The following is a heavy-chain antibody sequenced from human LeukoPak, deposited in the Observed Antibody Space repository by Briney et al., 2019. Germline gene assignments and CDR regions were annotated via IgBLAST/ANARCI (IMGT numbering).Heavy chain of an antibody. Sequence: ASVNVSCKVSGYTLTELSMHWVRQAPGKGLEWMGGFDPEDGETIYAQKFQGRVTMTEDTSTDTAYMELSSLRSEDTAVYYCARDRALPDAFDIWGQGTMVTVSS. CDR3: ARDRALPDAFDI. J-gene: IGHJ3*02. CDR2: FDPEDGET. V-gene: IGHV1-24*01. CDR1: GYTLTELS.